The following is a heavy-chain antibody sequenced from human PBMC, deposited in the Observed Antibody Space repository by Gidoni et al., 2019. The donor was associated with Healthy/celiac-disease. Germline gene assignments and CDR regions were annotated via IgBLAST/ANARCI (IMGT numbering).Heavy chain of an antibody. V-gene: IGHV3-73*01. CDR3: TRWYPDYYESSGYAFDI. CDR2: IRSKAYTYAT. D-gene: IGHD3-22*01. J-gene: IGHJ3*02. CDR1: GFTFSGSA. Sequence: EVQLVESGGGLVQPGGSLKLSCAASGFTFSGSAMHWVRQASGKGLEWVGRIRSKAYTYATVYAASMKGRFTISRDDSKNTAYLQMNSLKTEDTSVYYCTRWYPDYYESSGYAFDIWGQGTMVTVSS.